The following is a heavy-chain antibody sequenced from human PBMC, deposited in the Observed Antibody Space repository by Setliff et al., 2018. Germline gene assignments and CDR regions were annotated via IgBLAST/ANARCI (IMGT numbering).Heavy chain of an antibody. D-gene: IGHD6-13*01. CDR3: ARDRVAAAGEIRYYFDY. V-gene: IGHV1-69*06. J-gene: IGHJ4*02. CDR1: GGTFSSYA. CDR2: IIPIFGTA. Sequence: SVKVSCKASGGTFSSYAISWVRQAPGQGLEWMGGIIPIFGTANYAQKFQGRVTITADKSTSTAYMALSSLRSEDTAVYYCARDRVAAAGEIRYYFDYWGQGTLVTVSS.